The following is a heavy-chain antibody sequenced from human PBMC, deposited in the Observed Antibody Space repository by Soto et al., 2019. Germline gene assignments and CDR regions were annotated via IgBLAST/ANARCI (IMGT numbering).Heavy chain of an antibody. J-gene: IGHJ4*02. D-gene: IGHD3-22*01. CDR2: ISYDGSNK. CDR1: GFTFSSYA. Sequence: GGSLRLSCAASGFTFSSYAMHWVRQAPGKGLEWVAVISYDGSNKYYADSVKGRFTISRDNSKNTLYLQMNSLRAEDTAVYYCAREPDYYDSSGYYYAYFDYWGQGTLVTVSS. V-gene: IGHV3-30-3*01. CDR3: AREPDYYDSSGYYYAYFDY.